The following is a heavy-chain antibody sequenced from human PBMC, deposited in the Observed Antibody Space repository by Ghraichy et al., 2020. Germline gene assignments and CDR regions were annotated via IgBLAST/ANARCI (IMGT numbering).Heavy chain of an antibody. CDR3: ARLAVILEWLFTYYFDY. CDR2: IYYSGST. V-gene: IGHV4-39*01. Sequence: PETLSLTCTVSGGSISSSSYYWGWIRQPPGKGLEWIGSIYYSGSTYYNPSLKSRVTISVDTSKNQFSLKLSSVTAADTAVYYCARLAVILEWLFTYYFDYWGQGTLVTVSS. D-gene: IGHD3-3*01. J-gene: IGHJ4*02. CDR1: GGSISSSSYY.